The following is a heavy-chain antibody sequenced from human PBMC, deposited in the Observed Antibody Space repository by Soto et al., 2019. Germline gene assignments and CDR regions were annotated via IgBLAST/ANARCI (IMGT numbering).Heavy chain of an antibody. CDR1: GFTFGDYA. CDR3: TRDPWKAAAANNWFDP. Sequence: GGSLRLSCTASGFTFGDYAMSWFRQAPGKGLEWVGFIRSKAYGGTTEYAASVKGRFTISRDDSKSIAYLQMNSLKTEDTAVYYCTRDPWKAAAANNWFDPWGQGTLVTVSS. J-gene: IGHJ5*02. V-gene: IGHV3-49*03. D-gene: IGHD6-13*01. CDR2: IRSKAYGGTT.